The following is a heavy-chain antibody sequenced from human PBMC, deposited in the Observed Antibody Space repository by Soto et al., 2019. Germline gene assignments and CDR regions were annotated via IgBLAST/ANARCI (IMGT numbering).Heavy chain of an antibody. J-gene: IGHJ4*02. CDR1: GFTFSNAW. CDR2: VKSKTDGGTT. CDR3: TTDYYDSSGYYYRIY. Sequence: GSLRLSCAASGFTFSNAWMSWVRQAPGKGLEWVGRVKSKTDGGTTDYAAPVKGRFTISRDDSKNTLYLQMNRLKTEDTAVYYCTTDYYDSSGYYYRIYWGQGTLVTVSS. D-gene: IGHD3-22*01. V-gene: IGHV3-15*01.